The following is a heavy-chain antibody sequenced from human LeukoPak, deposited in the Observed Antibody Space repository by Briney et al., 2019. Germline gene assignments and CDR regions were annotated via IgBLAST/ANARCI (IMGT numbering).Heavy chain of an antibody. CDR1: TGSISSGDYY. Sequence: SETLSLNCTVYTGSISSGDYYWSWIRQPPGKGLEWIGYIYYSGSNYYNPSLKSRVTISVDTSKNQFSLKLSSVTAADTAVYYCARADYCGGDCVDAFDIWGQGTMVTVSS. D-gene: IGHD2-21*01. CDR3: ARADYCGGDCVDAFDI. CDR2: IYYSGSN. J-gene: IGHJ3*02. V-gene: IGHV4-30-4*08.